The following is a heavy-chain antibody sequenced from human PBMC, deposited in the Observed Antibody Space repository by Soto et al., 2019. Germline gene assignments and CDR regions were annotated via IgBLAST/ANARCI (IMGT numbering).Heavy chain of an antibody. J-gene: IGHJ6*02. CDR1: GYTFTTYE. CDR2: MSPSSGNT. D-gene: IGHD3-10*01. Sequence: QVQLVQSGAEVKKPGASVKVSCKASGYTFTTYEINWVRQVPGQGLEWMGWMSPSSGNTGYVDQFRGRVTMTSNTSMATADTELSSLRSEDTAVYYCARGGGQLFGDHGMDVLGQGTTVTVSS. V-gene: IGHV1-8*01. CDR3: ARGGGQLFGDHGMDV.